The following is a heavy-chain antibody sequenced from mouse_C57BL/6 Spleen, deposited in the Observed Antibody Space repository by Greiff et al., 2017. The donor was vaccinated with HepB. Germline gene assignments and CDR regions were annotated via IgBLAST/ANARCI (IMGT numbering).Heavy chain of an antibody. J-gene: IGHJ1*03. Sequence: LVESGAELVRPGASVTLSCKASGYTFTDYEMHWVKQTPVHGLEWIGAIDPETGGTAYNQKFKGKAILTADKSSSTAYMELRSLTSEDSAVYYCTRGNYGPSFDVWGTGTTVTVSS. CDR2: IDPETGGT. V-gene: IGHV1-15*01. CDR1: GYTFTDYE. D-gene: IGHD1-2*01. CDR3: TRGNYGPSFDV.